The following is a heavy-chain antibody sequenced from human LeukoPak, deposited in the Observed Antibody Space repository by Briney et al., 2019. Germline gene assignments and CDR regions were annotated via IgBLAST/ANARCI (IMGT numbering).Heavy chain of an antibody. V-gene: IGHV3-53*01. D-gene: IGHD6-19*01. J-gene: IGHJ6*04. CDR1: GFTVSTNY. CDR2: IYSGGST. CDR3: ARDPTRLAGTRPYGMDV. Sequence: PGGSLRLSCAASGFTVSTNYMSWVRQAPGKGLEWVSVIYSGGSTYYADSVKGRFTISRDSSKNTLYLQMNSLRAEDTAVYYCARDPTRLAGTRPYGMDVWGEGTTVIVSS.